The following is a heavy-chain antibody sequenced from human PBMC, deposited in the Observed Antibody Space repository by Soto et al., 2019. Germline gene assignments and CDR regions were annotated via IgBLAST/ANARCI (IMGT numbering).Heavy chain of an antibody. CDR3: AKVSRFPGGLRSLF. CDR1: GFTFFTYA. CDR2: ISGSSGGST. J-gene: IGHJ4*02. D-gene: IGHD3-10*01. Sequence: GGSLRLSCAASGFTFFTYALKWVPPAPGKGLEWVSYISGSSGGSTYYADSVKGRFTISRDNSKNTLFLQMNSLRVEDTAVYYCAKVSRFPGGLRSLFWGQGSLVTVSS. V-gene: IGHV3-23*01.